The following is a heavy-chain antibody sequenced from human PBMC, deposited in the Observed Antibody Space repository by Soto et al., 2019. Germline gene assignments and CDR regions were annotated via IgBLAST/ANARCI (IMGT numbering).Heavy chain of an antibody. CDR2: INPNSGGT. CDR1: GYTFTSYG. D-gene: IGHD3-10*01. CDR3: ARDSYYGSGSYYRPRAYYFDY. V-gene: IGHV1-2*04. Sequence: ASVKVSCKASGYTFTSYGISWVRQAPGQGLEWMGWINPNSGGTNYAQKFQGWVTMTRDTSISTAYMELSRLRTDDTAVYYCARDSYYGSGSYYRPRAYYFDYWGQGTLVTVSS. J-gene: IGHJ4*02.